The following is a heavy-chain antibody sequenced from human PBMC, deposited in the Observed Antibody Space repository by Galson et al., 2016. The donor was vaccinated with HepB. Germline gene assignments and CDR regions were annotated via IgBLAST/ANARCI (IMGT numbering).Heavy chain of an antibody. V-gene: IGHV4-31*03. Sequence: LSLTCTVSGDSISSGGYDWSWIRQHPGKGLEWIGYIYYTGSTDYNPSLKSRVIISVDTSKNQFSLKLNSVTAADTAVYYCARVKSMFRAVTLFDPWGQGILVTVSP. J-gene: IGHJ5*02. CDR1: GDSISSGGYD. CDR2: IYYTGST. D-gene: IGHD3-10*01. CDR3: ARVKSMFRAVTLFDP.